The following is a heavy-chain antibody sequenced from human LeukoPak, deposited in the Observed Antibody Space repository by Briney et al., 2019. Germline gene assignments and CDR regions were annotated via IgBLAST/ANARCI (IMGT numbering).Heavy chain of an antibody. J-gene: IGHJ6*03. CDR1: GYTFTGYY. CDR3: ARGGIVVVPAAIPDYYYMDV. D-gene: IGHD2-2*02. Sequence: ASVKVSCKASGYTFTGYYMHWVRQAPGQGLEWMGGIIPIFGTANYAQKFQGRVTITADESTSTAYMELSSLRSEDTAVYYCARGGIVVVPAAIPDYYYMDVWGKGTTVTVSS. CDR2: IIPIFGTA. V-gene: IGHV1-69*13.